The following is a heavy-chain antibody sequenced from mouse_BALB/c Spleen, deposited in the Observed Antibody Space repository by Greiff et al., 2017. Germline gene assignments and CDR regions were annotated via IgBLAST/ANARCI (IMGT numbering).Heavy chain of an antibody. CDR1: GFNIKDTY. D-gene: IGHD2-14*01. V-gene: IGHV14-3*02. CDR2: IDPANGNT. Sequence: VQLQQSGAELVKPGASVKLSCTASGFNIKDTYMHWVKQRPEQGLEWIGRIDPANGNTKYDPKFQGKATITAHTSSNTAYLQLSSLTSEDTAVYYCARRDYRYDGGYAMDYWGQGTSVTVSS. J-gene: IGHJ4*01. CDR3: ARRDYRYDGGYAMDY.